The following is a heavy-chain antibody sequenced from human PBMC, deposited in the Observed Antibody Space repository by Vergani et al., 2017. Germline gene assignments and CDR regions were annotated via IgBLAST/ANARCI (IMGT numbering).Heavy chain of an antibody. V-gene: IGHV5-51*01. D-gene: IGHD6-25*01. J-gene: IGHJ4*02. CDR1: GYSFTNYW. CDR2: IHPADSDT. CDR3: ARLYGRDRSGSKYFDY. Sequence: EVQLVQSGAEVKKPGESLKISCRISGYSFTNYWIGWVRQMPGKGLEWMGIIHPADSDTRYSPSFQGQVTISVDKSISTAHLQRSSLRASDSAMYYCARLYGRDRSGSKYFDYWGQGTLVTVSS.